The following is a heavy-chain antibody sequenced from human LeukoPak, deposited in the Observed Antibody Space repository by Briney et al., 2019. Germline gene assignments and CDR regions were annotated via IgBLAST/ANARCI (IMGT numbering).Heavy chain of an antibody. CDR3: ARHDGDYVGSYYFDY. J-gene: IGHJ4*02. Sequence: TLSLTCTVSGGSISSGDYYWRWIRQPPGKGLEWIGYVYYSGSTFYNPSLESRVTISVDTSQNQFSLKLSSVTAADTAVYYCARHDGDYVGSYYFDYWGQGTLVTVSS. V-gene: IGHV4-30-4*01. D-gene: IGHD4-17*01. CDR1: GGSISSGDYY. CDR2: VYYSGST.